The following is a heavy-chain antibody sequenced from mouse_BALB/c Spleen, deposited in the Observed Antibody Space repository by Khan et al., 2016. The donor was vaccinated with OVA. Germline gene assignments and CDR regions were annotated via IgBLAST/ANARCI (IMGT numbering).Heavy chain of an antibody. Sequence: EVELVESGGDLVKPGGSLKLSCAASGFTFSNYAMSWVRQTPEKRLEWVASISSGGTTYFPDSVKGRFTISRDNGRNILYLQMSRRRSEDTAMYYCASDYWFTYWGQGTLVTVSA. CDR1: GFTFSNYA. D-gene: IGHD2-13*01. CDR2: ISSGGTT. J-gene: IGHJ3*01. V-gene: IGHV5-6-5*01. CDR3: ASDYWFTY.